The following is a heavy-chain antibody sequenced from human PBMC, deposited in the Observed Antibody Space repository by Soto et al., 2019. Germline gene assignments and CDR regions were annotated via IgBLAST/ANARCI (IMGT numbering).Heavy chain of an antibody. V-gene: IGHV3-23*01. J-gene: IGHJ3*02. CDR3: ANSAGSARWLAGAFDI. Sequence: EVQLLESGGGLVQPGGSLRLSCAASGFTFSSHAMSWVRQAPGERLEWVSTISGNGGSRYHADSVRGRFTISRDNSKNTLYLQMSGLRGEDTAVYYCANSAGSARWLAGAFDIWGQGTKVTVSS. D-gene: IGHD6-19*01. CDR1: GFTFSSHA. CDR2: ISGNGGSR.